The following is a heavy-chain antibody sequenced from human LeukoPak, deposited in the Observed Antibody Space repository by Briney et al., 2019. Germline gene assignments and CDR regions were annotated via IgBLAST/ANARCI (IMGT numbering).Heavy chain of an antibody. CDR1: GYSLTQLS. CDR3: ARGGSGWFGALEFDY. J-gene: IGHJ4*02. CDR2: FDPEDGQP. Sequence: ASVKVSCKISGYSLTQLSTHWVRQSPGKGLEWMGGFDPEDGQPTYPQKFQDRVRMTTDTSTSTAYMELRSLTSDDTGVYFCARGGSGWFGALEFDYWGQGTLVTVSS. D-gene: IGHD3-10*01. V-gene: IGHV1-24*01.